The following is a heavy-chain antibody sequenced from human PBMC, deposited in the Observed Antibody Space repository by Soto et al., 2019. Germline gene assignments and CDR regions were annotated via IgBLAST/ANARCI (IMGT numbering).Heavy chain of an antibody. D-gene: IGHD3-3*02. Sequence: SHTLSLTCAISGDSVSSNSAAWNWIRQSPSRGLEWLGRTYYRSKWYNDYAVSVKSRITINPDTSKNQFSLQLNSVTPEDTAVYYCASSRIFSNTDYYYYGMDVWGQGTTVTVSS. J-gene: IGHJ6*02. V-gene: IGHV6-1*01. CDR1: GDSVSSNSAA. CDR2: TYYRSKWYN. CDR3: ASSRIFSNTDYYYYGMDV.